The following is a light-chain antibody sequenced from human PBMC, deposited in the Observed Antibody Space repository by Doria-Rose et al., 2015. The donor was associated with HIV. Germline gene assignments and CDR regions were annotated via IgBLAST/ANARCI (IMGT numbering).Light chain of an antibody. CDR3: HQYGTSWT. V-gene: IGKV3-20*01. Sequence: TQSPGTLSLSPGERATLSCRVSQSFSSTYLAWYQQKPGQAPSLLIDDGSAMASASTDRFSASGSGTAFTLTINRLEPEDFALYYCHQYGTSWTFGKGTKVEI. CDR1: QSFSSTY. CDR2: DGS. J-gene: IGKJ1*01.